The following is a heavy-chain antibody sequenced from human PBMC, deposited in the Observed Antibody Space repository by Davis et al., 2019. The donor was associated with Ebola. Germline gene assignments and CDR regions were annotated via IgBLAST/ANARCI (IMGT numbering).Heavy chain of an antibody. J-gene: IGHJ4*02. V-gene: IGHV3-48*03. Sequence: GESLKISCAASGFTFSSYEMNWVRQAPGKGLEWVSYISSSGSTIYYADSVKGRFTISRDKAKNSLYLQKNSLRDEDTALYYCSRGGAVKFDYWGQGTLVTVSS. CDR3: SRGGAVKFDY. CDR2: ISSSGSTI. CDR1: GFTFSSYE. D-gene: IGHD4-17*01.